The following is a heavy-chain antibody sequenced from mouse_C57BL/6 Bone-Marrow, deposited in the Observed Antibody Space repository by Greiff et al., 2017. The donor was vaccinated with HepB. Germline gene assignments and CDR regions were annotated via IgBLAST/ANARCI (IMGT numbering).Heavy chain of an antibody. D-gene: IGHD1-1*01. J-gene: IGHJ2*01. CDR2: IYPGSGST. CDR3: ARYPIYYYGSSYGGFDY. V-gene: IGHV1-55*01. CDR1: GYTFTSYW. Sequence: VQLQQSGAELVKPGASVKMSCKASGYTFTSYWITWVKQRPGQGLEWIGDIYPGSGSTNYNEKFKSKATLTVDTSSSTAYMQLSSLTSEDSAVYYCARYPIYYYGSSYGGFDYWGQGTTLTVSS.